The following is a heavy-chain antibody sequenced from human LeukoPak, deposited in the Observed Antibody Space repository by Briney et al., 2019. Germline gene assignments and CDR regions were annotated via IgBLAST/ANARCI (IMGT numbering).Heavy chain of an antibody. CDR3: AKGTAYCSSTSCANYYYYYYIDV. CDR2: INQDGSVT. J-gene: IGHJ6*03. Sequence: GGSLRLSCVGSGFIFSTYWMTWVRQAPGKGLEWVANINQDGSVTYYADSVKGRFAIFRDNAKNSVHLQMNSLRVEDTAVYYCAKGTAYCSSTSCANYYYYYYIDVWGKGTTVTVSS. CDR1: GFIFSTYW. D-gene: IGHD2-2*01. V-gene: IGHV3-7*03.